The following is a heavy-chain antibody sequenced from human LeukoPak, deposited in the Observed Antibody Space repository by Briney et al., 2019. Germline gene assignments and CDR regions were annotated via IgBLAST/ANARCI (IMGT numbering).Heavy chain of an antibody. CDR1: GFTFSNYR. V-gene: IGHV3-48*01. D-gene: IGHD6-19*01. CDR2: ISSVSSSI. CDR3: ARYSSGGSIDY. J-gene: IGHJ4*02. Sequence: GGSLRLSCAASGFTFSNYRMNWVRQAPGKGLELVSHISSVSSSIYYADSVKGRFTMSRDNAKNSLYLQMNSLRAEDTAVYHCARYSSGGSIDYWGQGSLVAVSS.